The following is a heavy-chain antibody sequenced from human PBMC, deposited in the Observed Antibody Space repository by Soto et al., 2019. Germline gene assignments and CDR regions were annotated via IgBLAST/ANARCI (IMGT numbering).Heavy chain of an antibody. V-gene: IGHV4-39*01. CDR3: ATCRFYYYYGMDV. CDR2: VYYSGSS. Sequence: QLQLQESGPGLVKSSETLSLTCTVSGGSISSSSYYWGWIRQPPGKRLEWIGSVYYSGSSYYNPSLNSGFTIAGFTSNSQFSLKLSSVTAADTAVYYCATCRFYYYYGMDVWGQGTTVTVSS. CDR1: GGSISSSSYY. J-gene: IGHJ6*02. D-gene: IGHD3-16*01.